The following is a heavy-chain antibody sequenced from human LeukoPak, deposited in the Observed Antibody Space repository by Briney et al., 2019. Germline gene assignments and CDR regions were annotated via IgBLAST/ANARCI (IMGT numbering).Heavy chain of an antibody. D-gene: IGHD5-18*01. CDR3: ARARGYSYGYVY. CDR2: ISSSSSYI. J-gene: IGHJ4*02. CDR1: GFTFSSYA. V-gene: IGHV3-21*01. Sequence: GGSLRLSCAASGFTFSSYAMNWVRQAPGKGLEWVSSISSSSSYIYYADSVKGRFTISRDNAKNSLYLQMNSLRAEDTAVYYCARARGYSYGYVYWGQGTLVTVSS.